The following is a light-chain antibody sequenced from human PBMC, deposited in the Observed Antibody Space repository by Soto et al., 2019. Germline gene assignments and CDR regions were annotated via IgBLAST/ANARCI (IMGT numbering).Light chain of an antibody. CDR3: QSYDSSPSVSYV. CDR2: GIK. V-gene: IGLV1-40*01. CDR1: SSNIEGGYE. Sequence: QPASGAGTPGQRVTLSCAGSSSNIEGGYEVHCYQQRPGTSPNLLIYGIKTRPSGRPYRFSGSTSGTTAPLASTGLQAEDAADYYCQSYDSSPSVSYVLGTGTKVTV. J-gene: IGLJ1*01.